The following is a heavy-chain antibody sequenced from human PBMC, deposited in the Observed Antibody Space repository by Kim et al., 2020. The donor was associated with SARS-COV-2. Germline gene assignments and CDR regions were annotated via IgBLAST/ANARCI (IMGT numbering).Heavy chain of an antibody. CDR1: GYTFTGYY. D-gene: IGHD4-4*01. J-gene: IGHJ4*02. CDR2: IDPNSGAT. CDR3: ATEVTSTVTYIAY. Sequence: ASVKVSCKASGYTFTGYYVRWVRQAPGQGLEWMGWIDPNSGATNYAQNFQGRVTMTRDTSISTAYMELSRLTSDDTAVYYCATEVTSTVTYIAYWGQGTLVTVSS. V-gene: IGHV1-2*02.